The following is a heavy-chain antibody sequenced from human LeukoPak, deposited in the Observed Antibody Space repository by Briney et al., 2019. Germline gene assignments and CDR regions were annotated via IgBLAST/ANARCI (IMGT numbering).Heavy chain of an antibody. D-gene: IGHD2-15*01. V-gene: IGHV3-9*01. CDR3: ARGGSGYLDY. CDR2: ISWNSGSI. J-gene: IGHJ4*02. CDR1: GFTFDDYA. Sequence: GGSLRLSCAASGFTFDDYAMHWVRQAPGKGLEWVSGISWNSGSIGYADSVKGRFTISRDNAKNSLYLQMNSPRAEDTAVYYCARGGSGYLDYWGQGTLVTVSS.